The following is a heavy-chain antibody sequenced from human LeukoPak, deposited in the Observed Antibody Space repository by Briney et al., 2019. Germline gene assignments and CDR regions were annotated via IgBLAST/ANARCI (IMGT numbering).Heavy chain of an antibody. CDR1: GYTFTSYG. D-gene: IGHD6-13*01. Sequence: ASVKVSCKASGYTFTSYGISWVRQAPGQGLEWMGWINPNSGGTNYAQKFQGRVTMTRDTSISTAYMELSRLRSDDTAVYYCARETSYSSSWYPDYWGQGTLVTVSS. CDR3: ARETSYSSSWYPDY. J-gene: IGHJ4*02. CDR2: INPNSGGT. V-gene: IGHV1-2*02.